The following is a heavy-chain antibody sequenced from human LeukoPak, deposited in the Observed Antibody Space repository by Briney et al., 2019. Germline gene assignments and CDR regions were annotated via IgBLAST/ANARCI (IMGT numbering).Heavy chain of an antibody. CDR1: GGSISSYY. Sequence: PSETLSLTCTVSGGSISSYYWSWIRQPPGKGLEWMGLIYYGGSANYSPSLKSRVTISVDTSKNQLSLKLSSVTAADTAVYYCAAETYGGKPLYFFDYWGQGTLVAVSS. J-gene: IGHJ4*02. D-gene: IGHD4-23*01. V-gene: IGHV4-59*01. CDR2: IYYGGSA. CDR3: AAETYGGKPLYFFDY.